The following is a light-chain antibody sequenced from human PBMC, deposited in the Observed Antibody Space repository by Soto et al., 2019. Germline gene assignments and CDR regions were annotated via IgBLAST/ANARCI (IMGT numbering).Light chain of an antibody. CDR1: QGIKND. J-gene: IGKJ1*01. Sequence: AIQMTQSPSSLSASVGDRVTITCRASQGIKNDLGWYQQKPGKAPKLLLYAASSLQSGVPSRFSGSGSGTDFTLTISSLQPEDFASYYCLQDYSYPRTFGQGTKVEIK. CDR3: LQDYSYPRT. V-gene: IGKV1-6*01. CDR2: AAS.